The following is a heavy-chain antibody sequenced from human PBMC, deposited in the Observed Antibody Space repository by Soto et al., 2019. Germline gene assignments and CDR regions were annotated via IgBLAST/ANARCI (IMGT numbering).Heavy chain of an antibody. J-gene: IGHJ6*02. Sequence: GXSRRLSCAASGFTFSTYWMSWVRQAPVKGLVWVSRINSDGSSTSYADSVKGRFTISRDNAKNTLYLQMNSLRAEDTAVYYCARDRVTMIVVNGMDVWGQGTTVTVSS. CDR1: GFTFSTYW. D-gene: IGHD3-22*01. V-gene: IGHV3-74*01. CDR3: ARDRVTMIVVNGMDV. CDR2: INSDGSST.